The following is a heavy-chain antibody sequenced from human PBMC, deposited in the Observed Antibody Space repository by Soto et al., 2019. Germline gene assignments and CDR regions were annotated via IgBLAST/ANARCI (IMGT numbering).Heavy chain of an antibody. CDR3: AKDFEEWELEYFQH. CDR1: GFTFSSYA. V-gene: IGHV3-23*01. Sequence: GGSLRLSCAASGFTFSSYAMSWVRQAPGKGLEWVSAISGSGGSTYYADSVKGRFTISRDNSKKTLYLQMNSLRAEDTAVYYCAKDFEEWELEYFQHWGQGTLVTVSS. J-gene: IGHJ1*01. D-gene: IGHD1-26*01. CDR2: ISGSGGST.